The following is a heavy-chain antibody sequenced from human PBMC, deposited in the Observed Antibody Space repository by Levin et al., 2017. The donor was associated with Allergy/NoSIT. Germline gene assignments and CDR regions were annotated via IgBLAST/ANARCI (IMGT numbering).Heavy chain of an antibody. D-gene: IGHD6-19*01. CDR3: AREGIAVAGRGGTLDY. V-gene: IGHV3-21*05. CDR1: GFTFSSYS. CDR2: ISSSGSFI. Sequence: GGSLRLSCAASGFTFSSYSMNWVRQAPGKGLEWVSYISSSGSFIYHADSMKGRFTISRDNAKNSLYLQMNSLRAEDTAVYYCAREGIAVAGRGGTLDYWGQGTLVTVSS. J-gene: IGHJ4*02.